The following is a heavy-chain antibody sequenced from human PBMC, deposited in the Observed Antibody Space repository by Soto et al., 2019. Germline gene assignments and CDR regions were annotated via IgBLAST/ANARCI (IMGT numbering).Heavy chain of an antibody. Sequence: GGSLRLSCEASGFSFSTYTMSWVRQSPGKGLEWISAVLQTGTSTYYADSVKGRFTISRDNSKNTLYLQMNNLRAEDTAVYYCAKDFTPDGYWDFDYWGQGTLVTVSS. CDR2: VLQTGTST. CDR1: GFSFSTYT. D-gene: IGHD4-17*01. CDR3: AKDFTPDGYWDFDY. J-gene: IGHJ4*02. V-gene: IGHV3-23*01.